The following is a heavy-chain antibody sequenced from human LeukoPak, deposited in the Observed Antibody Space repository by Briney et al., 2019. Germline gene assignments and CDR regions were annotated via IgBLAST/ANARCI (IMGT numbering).Heavy chain of an antibody. CDR2: INSDGSST. Sequence: GGSLRLSCAASGFTFSSYWMHWVRQAPGKGLVWVSRINSDGSSTSYADSVKGRFTISRDNSKNTLYLQMNSLTAADTAVYYCAKERYDSSGYYDYWGQGTLVTVSS. D-gene: IGHD3-22*01. J-gene: IGHJ4*02. V-gene: IGHV3-74*01. CDR3: AKERYDSSGYYDY. CDR1: GFTFSSYW.